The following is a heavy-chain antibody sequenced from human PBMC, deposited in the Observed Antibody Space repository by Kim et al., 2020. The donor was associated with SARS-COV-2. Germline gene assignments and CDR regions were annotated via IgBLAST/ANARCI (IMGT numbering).Heavy chain of an antibody. V-gene: IGHV1-24*01. Sequence: ASLKVSCKVSGYTLTELSMHWVRQAPGKGLEWMGGFDPEDGETIYAQKFQGRVTMTEDTSTDTAYMELSSLRSEDTAVYYCATAIAVAGTTIYYYYGMDVWGQGTTVTVSS. CDR1: GYTLTELS. CDR2: FDPEDGET. D-gene: IGHD6-19*01. CDR3: ATAIAVAGTTIYYYYGMDV. J-gene: IGHJ6*02.